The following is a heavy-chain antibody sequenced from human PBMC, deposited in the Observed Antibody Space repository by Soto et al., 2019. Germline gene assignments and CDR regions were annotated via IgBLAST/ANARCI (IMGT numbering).Heavy chain of an antibody. J-gene: IGHJ6*02. CDR3: ARGVMVRGVSPFYDYFDMDV. V-gene: IGHV4-34*01. CDR2: INHSGST. D-gene: IGHD3-10*01. CDR1: GGSFSGYY. Sequence: SETLSLTCAVYGGSFSGYYWSWIRQPPGKGLEWIGEINHSGSTNYNPSLKSRVTISVDTSKNQLSLKLSSVTAAGTAVYYWARGVMVRGVSPFYDYFDMDVWGQGTTVTV.